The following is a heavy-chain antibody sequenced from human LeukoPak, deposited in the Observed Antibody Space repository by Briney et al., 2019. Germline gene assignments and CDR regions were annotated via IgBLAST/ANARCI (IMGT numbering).Heavy chain of an antibody. V-gene: IGHV1-18*01. CDR2: ITAYNGNT. D-gene: IGHD3-3*01. CDR1: GYPFTSYG. Sequence: GASVKLSCKASGYPFTSYGISWGRQAPGQGRGCRGWITAYNGNTNYAHKLQSRVTMTTDTSTSTASIQLRSLKSDDKAVYYCARTGEDFWSGYVVDYWGQGTLVTVSS. J-gene: IGHJ4*02. CDR3: ARTGEDFWSGYVVDY.